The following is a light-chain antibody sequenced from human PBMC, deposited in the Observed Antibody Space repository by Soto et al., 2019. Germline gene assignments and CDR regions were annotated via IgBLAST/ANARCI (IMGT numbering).Light chain of an antibody. CDR3: AAWDDSLNGYV. CDR1: SSNIGSNT. J-gene: IGLJ1*01. Sequence: QSVLTQPPSASVTPGQRVTISCSGGSSNIGSNTVNWYQQLPGTAPKLLIYSNNQRPSGVPDRFSGSKSGTSASLAISGLQSEDEADYYCAAWDDSLNGYVFGTGTKATVL. CDR2: SNN. V-gene: IGLV1-44*01.